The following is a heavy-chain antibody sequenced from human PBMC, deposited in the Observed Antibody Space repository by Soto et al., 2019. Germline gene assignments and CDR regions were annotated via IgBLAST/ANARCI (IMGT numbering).Heavy chain of an antibody. Sequence: GGSLRLSCAASGFTFSSYGMHWVRQAPGKGLEWVAVISYDGSNKYYADSVKGRFTISRDNSKNTLYLQMNSLRAEDTAVYYCAKERLTFGGVIEGDYWGQGTLVTVSS. J-gene: IGHJ4*02. D-gene: IGHD3-16*01. CDR2: ISYDGSNK. CDR1: GFTFSSYG. CDR3: AKERLTFGGVIEGDY. V-gene: IGHV3-30*18.